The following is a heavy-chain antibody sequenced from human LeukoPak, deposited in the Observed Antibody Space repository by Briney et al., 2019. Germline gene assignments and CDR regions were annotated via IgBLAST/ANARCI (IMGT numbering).Heavy chain of an antibody. V-gene: IGHV1-46*01. CDR1: GYTFTSYD. Sequence: PGASVKVSCKASGYTFTSYDINWVRQAPGQGLEWMGVINPSGGSTSYAQKFKGRVSMSRDKSTTTVYMELSSLTSEDTARYHCVTARGGGSPYPFDFWGQGTLVSVSS. D-gene: IGHD1-26*01. CDR3: VTARGGGSPYPFDF. J-gene: IGHJ4*02. CDR2: INPSGGST.